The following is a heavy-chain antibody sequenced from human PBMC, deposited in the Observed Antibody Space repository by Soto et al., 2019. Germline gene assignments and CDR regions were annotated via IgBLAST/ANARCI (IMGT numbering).Heavy chain of an antibody. D-gene: IGHD6-13*01. CDR1: GFSLSNAGLG. Sequence: QVTVKESGPVLVKPTETLTLTCTVSGFSLSNAGLGVSWIRQPPGKALEWLAHIFSNDEKSYSTSLKSRLTISKETSKNQVILTMTNMYPVDTATYYCASTYSTSWYWFDTWGQGTLVTVSS. CDR2: IFSNDEK. V-gene: IGHV2-26*04. CDR3: ASTYSTSWYWFDT. J-gene: IGHJ5*02.